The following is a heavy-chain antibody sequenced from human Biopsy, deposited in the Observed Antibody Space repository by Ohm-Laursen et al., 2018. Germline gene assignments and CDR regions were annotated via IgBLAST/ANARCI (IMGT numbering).Heavy chain of an antibody. D-gene: IGHD4-23*01. Sequence: SETLSLSCTVSGGSFTGHYWSWIRQPPGKGLEWIGHISYTGYTSYNASLKSRVTISVVSSRNHFSLRLSSLTAADTAVYYCARGSNDFGGLYFPRWGQGTLLTVSS. V-gene: IGHV4-59*11. J-gene: IGHJ4*02. CDR3: ARGSNDFGGLYFPR. CDR2: ISYTGYT. CDR1: GGSFTGHY.